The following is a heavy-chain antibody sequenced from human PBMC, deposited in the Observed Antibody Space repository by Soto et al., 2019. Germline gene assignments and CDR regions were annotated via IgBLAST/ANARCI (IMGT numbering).Heavy chain of an antibody. CDR3: ARVSVAGTNWYFDL. D-gene: IGHD6-19*01. V-gene: IGHV1-18*01. CDR1: GCTFTSYG. Sequence: ASVKVSFKASGCTFTSYGISWVRQAPGQGLEWMGWISAYNGNTNYAQKLQGRVTMTTDTYTSTAYMELRSLRSDDTAVYYCARVSVAGTNWYFDLWGRGTLVTVSS. J-gene: IGHJ2*01. CDR2: ISAYNGNT.